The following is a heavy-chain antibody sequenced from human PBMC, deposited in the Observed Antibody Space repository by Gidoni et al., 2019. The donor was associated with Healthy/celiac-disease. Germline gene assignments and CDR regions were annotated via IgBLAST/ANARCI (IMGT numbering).Heavy chain of an antibody. CDR2: ISAYNGNT. Sequence: QVQLVQSGAEVKKPGASVKVSCKASGYTFTSYGISWVRQPPGQGLEWMGWISAYNGNTNYAQKLQGRVTMTTDTSTSTAYMELRSLRSDDTAVYYCARDRYESYCSGGSCYDPWGQGTLVTVSS. D-gene: IGHD2-15*01. CDR1: GYTFTSYG. V-gene: IGHV1-18*01. CDR3: ARDRYESYCSGGSCYDP. J-gene: IGHJ5*02.